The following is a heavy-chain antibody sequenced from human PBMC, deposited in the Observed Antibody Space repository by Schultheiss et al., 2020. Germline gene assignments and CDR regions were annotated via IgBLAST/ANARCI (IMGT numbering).Heavy chain of an antibody. CDR2: ISTRSSTI. Sequence: GGSLRLSCAASGFTFSGYSMNWVRQAPGKGLEWVSYISTRSSTIFYVDSVKGRFTISRDNSKNTLYLQMNSLRAEDTAVYYCAKDRPYDILTGYYFFYWGQGTLVTVSA. V-gene: IGHV3-48*01. CDR3: AKDRPYDILTGYYFFY. CDR1: GFTFSGYS. D-gene: IGHD3-9*01. J-gene: IGHJ4*02.